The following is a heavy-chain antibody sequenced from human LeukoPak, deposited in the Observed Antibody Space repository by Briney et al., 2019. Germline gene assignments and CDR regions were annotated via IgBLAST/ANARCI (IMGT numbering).Heavy chain of an antibody. Sequence: ASVKVSCKASGYTFTGYYMHWVRQAPGQGLEWMGWINPNSGGANSAQKFQGRVTMTRVTSINTVYMELSRLRSDDTAVYFCARGGGSGSYPDYWGQGTLVTVSS. V-gene: IGHV1-2*02. CDR1: GYTFTGYY. J-gene: IGHJ4*02. CDR3: ARGGGSGSYPDY. D-gene: IGHD3-10*01. CDR2: INPNSGGA.